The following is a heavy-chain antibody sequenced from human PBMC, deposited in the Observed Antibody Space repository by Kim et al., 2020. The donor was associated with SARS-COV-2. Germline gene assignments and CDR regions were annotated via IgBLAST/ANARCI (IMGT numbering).Heavy chain of an antibody. CDR1: GFTFSSYE. J-gene: IGHJ3*02. Sequence: GGSLRLSCAASGFTFSSYEMNWVRQAPGKGLEWVSYISSSGSTIYYADSVKGRFTISRDNAKNSLYLQMNSLRAEDTAVYYCARGDSSGYYYDAFDIWGQGTMVTVSS. CDR3: ARGDSSGYYYDAFDI. V-gene: IGHV3-48*03. CDR2: ISSSGSTI. D-gene: IGHD3-22*01.